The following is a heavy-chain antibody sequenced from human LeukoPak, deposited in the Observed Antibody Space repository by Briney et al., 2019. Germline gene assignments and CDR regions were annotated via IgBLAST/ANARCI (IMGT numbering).Heavy chain of an antibody. V-gene: IGHV4-59*01. J-gene: IGHJ4*02. D-gene: IGHD1-26*01. CDR1: GGSISSYY. CDR3: ARQVGATTFDY. CDR2: IYYSGST. Sequence: SETLSLTCTVSGGSISSYYWSWIRQPPGRGLEWIGYIYYSGSTNYNPSLKSRVTISVDTSKNQFSLKLSSVTAADTAVYYCARQVGATTFDYWGQGTRVTVSS.